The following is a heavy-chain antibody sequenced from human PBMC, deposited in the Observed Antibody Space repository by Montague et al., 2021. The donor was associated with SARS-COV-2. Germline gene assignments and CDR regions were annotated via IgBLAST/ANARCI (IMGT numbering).Heavy chain of an antibody. Sequence: SETLSLTCTVSGGSISSSSYYWGWIRQPPGKGLEWIGSIYYSGSTYYNPSLKSPVTISVDTSKNQFSLKLSSVTAAATAVYYCARVGRQQLVRLYGMDVWGQGTTVAVSS. D-gene: IGHD6-13*01. V-gene: IGHV4-39*07. CDR2: IYYSGST. CDR3: ARVGRQQLVRLYGMDV. J-gene: IGHJ6*02. CDR1: GGSISSSSYY.